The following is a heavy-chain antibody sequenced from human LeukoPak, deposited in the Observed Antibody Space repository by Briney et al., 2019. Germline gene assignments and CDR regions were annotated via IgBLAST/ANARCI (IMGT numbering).Heavy chain of an antibody. CDR3: ARRVGAYGERRLDY. D-gene: IGHD4-17*01. J-gene: IGHJ4*02. CDR1: GYTFTSFD. CDR2: MNPYSGNT. V-gene: IGHV1-8*01. Sequence: ASVKVSCKASGYTFTSFDINWVRQASGQGLEWMGWMNPYSGNTGYAQNFQGRVTMTANTSITTAYMELTTLNSEDTAVYYCARRVGAYGERRLDYWGQGTLVTVSS.